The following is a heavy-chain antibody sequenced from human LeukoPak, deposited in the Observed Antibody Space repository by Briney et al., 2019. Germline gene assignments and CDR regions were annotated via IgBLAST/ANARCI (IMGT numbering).Heavy chain of an antibody. CDR2: IYYSGST. CDR1: GGSISSSSYY. J-gene: IGHJ4*02. Sequence: PSETLSLTCTVSGGSISSSSYYWGWIRQPPGKGLEWIGSIYYSGSTYYNPSLKSRVTISVDTSKNQFSLKLSSVTAADTAVYYCARHSEGYYDILTGYYAPFDYWGQGTLVTVSS. D-gene: IGHD3-9*01. CDR3: ARHSEGYYDILTGYYAPFDY. V-gene: IGHV4-39*01.